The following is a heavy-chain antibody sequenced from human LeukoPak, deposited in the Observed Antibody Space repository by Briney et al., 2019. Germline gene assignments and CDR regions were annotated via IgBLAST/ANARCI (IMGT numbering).Heavy chain of an antibody. J-gene: IGHJ3*02. CDR3: ARRFTSGWYFAFDI. D-gene: IGHD6-19*01. V-gene: IGHV3-11*04. CDR2: NRRSGSTR. CDR1: VFTFSYYY. Sequence: GGCLRLSCAASVFTFSYYYMGWIRQAPGKGLGWVSYNRRSGSTRYYADSVKGGFTIYRDNAKTSLDLKMNSLRVEDTAVYYCARRFTSGWYFAFDIWGQGTMVTVSS.